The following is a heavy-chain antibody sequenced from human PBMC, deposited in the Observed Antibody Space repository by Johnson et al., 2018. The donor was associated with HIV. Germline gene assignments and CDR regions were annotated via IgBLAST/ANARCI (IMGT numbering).Heavy chain of an antibody. V-gene: IGHV3-7*05. CDR1: GFTFSNYW. J-gene: IGHJ3*02. Sequence: VQLVESGGGVVRPGGSPRLSCAASGFTFSNYWMNWVRQAPGKGLEWVANIKQDGSEKYYVDSVKGRFTISRDNAKNSLYLQMNSLRAEDTALYYCARDSYLNDDAFDIWGQGTMVTVSS. D-gene: IGHD1-1*01. CDR3: ARDSYLNDDAFDI. CDR2: IKQDGSEK.